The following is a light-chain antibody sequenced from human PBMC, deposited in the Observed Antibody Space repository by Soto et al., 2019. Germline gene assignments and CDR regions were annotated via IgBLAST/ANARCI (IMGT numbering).Light chain of an antibody. V-gene: IGLV2-8*01. Sequence: QSALTQPPSASGSPGQSVTISCTGTSSDVGGYNYVSWYQQHPGKAPKLMIHEVSKRPSGVPHRFSGSKSGNTASLTVSGLQAEDEADYYCSSYAGSNNLVFGGGTKLTVL. CDR1: SSDVGGYNY. CDR2: EVS. J-gene: IGLJ2*01. CDR3: SSYAGSNNLV.